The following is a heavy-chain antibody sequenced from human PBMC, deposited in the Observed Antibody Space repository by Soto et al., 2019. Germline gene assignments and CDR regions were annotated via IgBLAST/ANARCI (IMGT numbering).Heavy chain of an antibody. D-gene: IGHD6-13*01. J-gene: IGHJ6*02. CDR1: GFTFSSYA. V-gene: IGHV3-15*01. CDR3: AKSLRPGYSRTYYYYGMDV. Sequence: GGSLRLSCAASGFTFSSYAMSWVRQAPGKGLEWVGRIKSKSDGGTTDYAEPVKGRFAISRDDSNNMVYLQMNSLKIEDTAVYYCAKSLRPGYSRTYYYYGMDVWGQGTTVTVSS. CDR2: IKSKSDGGTT.